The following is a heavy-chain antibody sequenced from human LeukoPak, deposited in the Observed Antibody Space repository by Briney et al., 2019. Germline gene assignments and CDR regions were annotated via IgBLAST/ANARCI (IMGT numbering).Heavy chain of an antibody. CDR2: INHSGST. CDR3: ARRGSYYGSYHY. V-gene: IGHV4-34*01. D-gene: IGHD3-10*01. J-gene: IGHJ4*02. CDR1: GGSISSYY. Sequence: SETLSLTCTVSGGSISSYYWSWIRQPPGKGLEWIGEINHSGSTNYNPSLKSRVTISVDTSKNQFSLKLSSVTAADTAVYYCARRGSYYGSYHYWGQGTLVTVSS.